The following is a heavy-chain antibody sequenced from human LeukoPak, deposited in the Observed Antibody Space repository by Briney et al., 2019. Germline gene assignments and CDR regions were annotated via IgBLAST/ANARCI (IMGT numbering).Heavy chain of an antibody. CDR1: RGSISPYY. Sequence: SETLSPTCAVSRGSISPYYWSWIRQPPGKGLEWIGYISYSGNTNYDPSLKSRVTMSVDTPRNQFSLNLRSVTPADTAVYFCARVSAAGGYSVGWGYMDVWGKGTTVTVSS. D-gene: IGHD3-22*01. CDR3: ARVSAAGGYSVGWGYMDV. J-gene: IGHJ6*03. V-gene: IGHV4-59*01. CDR2: ISYSGNT.